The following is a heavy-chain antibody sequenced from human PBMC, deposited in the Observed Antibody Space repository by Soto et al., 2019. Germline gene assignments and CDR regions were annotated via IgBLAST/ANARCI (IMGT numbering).Heavy chain of an antibody. J-gene: IGHJ4*02. Sequence: AESLSVTCTASGDSISGFYWSWIRQPAGKGLEWIGRILTNESTKYNPSLKSRVTMSIDMSKNHFSLKLRSVTAADTAVYYCAMVWNSHYSLDYCGPARLVT. CDR3: AMVWNSHYSLDY. CDR1: GDSISGFY. V-gene: IGHV4-4*07. CDR2: ILTNEST. D-gene: IGHD4-4*01.